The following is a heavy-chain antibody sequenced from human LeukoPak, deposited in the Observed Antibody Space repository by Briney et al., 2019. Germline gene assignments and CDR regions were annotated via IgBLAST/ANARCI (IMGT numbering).Heavy chain of an antibody. CDR3: ARDQYDTWSRRGNFDS. J-gene: IGHJ4*02. V-gene: IGHV3-7*03. CDR1: GFTFSSYW. D-gene: IGHD3-3*01. CDR2: MNLDGSEK. Sequence: PGGSLRLSCAASGFTFSSYWMSWVRQAPGKGLEWVANMNLDGSEKYYVDSVKGRFTISRDNAKNSLYLQMNSLRVEDTAVFYCARDQYDTWSRRGNFDSWGQGTLVIVSS.